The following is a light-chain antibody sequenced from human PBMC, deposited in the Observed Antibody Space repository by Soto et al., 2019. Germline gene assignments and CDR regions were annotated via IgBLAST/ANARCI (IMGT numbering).Light chain of an antibody. J-gene: IGKJ1*01. CDR1: LSVNSRY. CDR3: QQYGSSPRT. Sequence: EIVLTQSPGTLSLSPGERATLSCRASLSVNSRYLAWYQQKPGQAPRLLIYDASRRATGIPDRFSGSGSGTDFTLTIGRLEPEDFAMYYCQQYGSSPRTFGQGTKVDI. V-gene: IGKV3-20*01. CDR2: DAS.